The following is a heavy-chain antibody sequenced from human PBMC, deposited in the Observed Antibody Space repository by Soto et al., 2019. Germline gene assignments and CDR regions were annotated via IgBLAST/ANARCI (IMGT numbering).Heavy chain of an antibody. CDR2: IIPISGTA. V-gene: IGHV1-69*01. J-gene: IGHJ6*02. Sequence: QVQLVQSGAEVKKPGSSVKVSCKASGGTFSSYAISWVRQAPGQGLEWMGGIIPISGTANYAQKFQGRVTITADESTSTAYMELSSQRSEVTAVYYCARSQGSSTSLEIYYYYYYGMDVWGQGTTVTVSS. CDR1: GGTFSSYA. CDR3: ARSQGSSTSLEIYYYYYYGMDV. D-gene: IGHD2-2*01.